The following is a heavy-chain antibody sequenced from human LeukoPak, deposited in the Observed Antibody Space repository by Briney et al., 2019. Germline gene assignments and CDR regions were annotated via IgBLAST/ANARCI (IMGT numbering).Heavy chain of an antibody. CDR3: ASPYDFCLLGY. V-gene: IGHV3-48*01. CDR2: ISSSSSTI. D-gene: IGHD3-3*01. CDR1: GFTFSSYS. Sequence: GGSLRLSCAASGFTFSSYSMNWVRQAPGKGLEWVSYISSSSSTIYYADSVKGRFTISRDNAKNSLYLQMNSLRAEDTAVYYCASPYDFCLLGYWGQGTLVTVSS. J-gene: IGHJ4*02.